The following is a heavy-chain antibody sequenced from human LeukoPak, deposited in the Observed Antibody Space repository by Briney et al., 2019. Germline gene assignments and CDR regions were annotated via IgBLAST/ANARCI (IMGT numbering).Heavy chain of an antibody. D-gene: IGHD1-26*01. V-gene: IGHV4-59*08. CDR2: IYYSGST. CDR1: GGSISSYC. Sequence: SETLSLTCTVSGGSISSYCWSWIRQPPGKGLEWIGYIYYSGSTNYNPSLKSRVTISVDTSKNHFSLKLSSVTAADTAVYYCARLYGGNFDYWGQGTLVTVSS. CDR3: ARLYGGNFDY. J-gene: IGHJ4*02.